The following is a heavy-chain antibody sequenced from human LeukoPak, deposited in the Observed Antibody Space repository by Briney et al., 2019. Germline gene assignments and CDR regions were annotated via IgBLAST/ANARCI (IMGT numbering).Heavy chain of an antibody. CDR1: GGSISTYY. V-gene: IGHV4-59*01. J-gene: IGHJ4*02. CDR3: ARRYYYDLYYFDY. D-gene: IGHD3-22*01. Sequence: SETLSLTCTVSGGSISTYYWNWIRQPPGKGLEWIGYIHYSGSSNYNPSLKSRVTISLDTSKNQFSLKLSSLTAADTAVYYCARRYYYDLYYFDYWGQGTLVTVSS. CDR2: IHYSGSS.